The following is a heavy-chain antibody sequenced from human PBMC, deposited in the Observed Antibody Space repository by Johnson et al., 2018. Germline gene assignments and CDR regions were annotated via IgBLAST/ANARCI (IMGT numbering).Heavy chain of an antibody. D-gene: IGHD1-26*01. Sequence: VQLVQSGGGLVKPGRSLRLSCTASGFTFGDHALTWFRQAPGKGLQWIGFIRSKAYGGTTEYAASVKGRFTISRDDSKSIAYLQINSLKTEDTAVYYCSRGSLVATDLFDYWGQGTLVTVSS. CDR3: SRGSLVATDLFDY. CDR1: GFTFGDHA. V-gene: IGHV3-49*05. J-gene: IGHJ4*02. CDR2: IRSKAYGGTT.